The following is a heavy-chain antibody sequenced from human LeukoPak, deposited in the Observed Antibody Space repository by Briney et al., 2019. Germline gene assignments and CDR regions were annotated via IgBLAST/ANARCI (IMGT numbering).Heavy chain of an antibody. CDR1: GYTFTNSG. CDR2: INPNTGNP. D-gene: IGHD6-6*01. CDR3: AKEGSGSSLEY. J-gene: IGHJ4*02. V-gene: IGHV7-4-1*02. Sequence: ASVKVSCKASGYTFTNSGLNWVRQAPGQGLEWMGWINPNTGNPTYAEGFAGRFVFSLDTSVSTTYLQISSLKAEDTAMYYCAKEGSGSSLEYWGQGTLVTVSS.